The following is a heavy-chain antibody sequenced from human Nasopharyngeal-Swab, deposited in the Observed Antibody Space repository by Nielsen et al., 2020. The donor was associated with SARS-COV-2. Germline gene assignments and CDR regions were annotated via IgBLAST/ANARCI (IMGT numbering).Heavy chain of an antibody. CDR2: FEGGATRT. CDR3: AKDLFRWSFDA. J-gene: IGHJ3*01. V-gene: IGHV3-23*01. D-gene: IGHD3-10*02. Sequence: WIRQPPGKGLEWVAAFEGGATRTHNAASVEGRFTISRDDSQNMLSLQMSSLRAEDTAVYYCAKDLFRWSFDAWGQGTMVTVSS.